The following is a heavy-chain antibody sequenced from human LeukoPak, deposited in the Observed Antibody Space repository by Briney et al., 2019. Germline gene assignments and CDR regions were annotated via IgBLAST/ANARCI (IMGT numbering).Heavy chain of an antibody. J-gene: IGHJ2*01. V-gene: IGHV4-4*02. CDR1: GGSISSSSSIC. CDR3: ARSSIVVVQHWYFDL. CDR2: IYHSGST. Sequence: PSETLSLTCAVSGGSISSSSSICWTWVRQPPGKGLEWIGEIYHSGSTNYNPSLKSRVTISVDKSKNQFSLKLSSVTAADTAVYYCARSSIVVVQHWYFDLWGRGTLVTVSS. D-gene: IGHD2-21*01.